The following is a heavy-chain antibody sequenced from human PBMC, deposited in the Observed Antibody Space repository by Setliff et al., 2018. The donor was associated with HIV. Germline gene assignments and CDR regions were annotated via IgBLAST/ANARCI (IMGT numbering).Heavy chain of an antibody. CDR1: GFTFSDYY. J-gene: IGHJ4*02. V-gene: IGHV3-11*01. CDR3: ARDTELAYVDY. Sequence: PGGSLRLSCAASGFTFSDYYMSWNRQAPGKGLEWVSYISRSGTIIYYADSVKGRFTISRDNAKNSLYLQMNSLRAEDTAVYYCARDTELAYVDYWGQGTLVTVSS. D-gene: IGHD4-4*01. CDR2: ISRSGTII.